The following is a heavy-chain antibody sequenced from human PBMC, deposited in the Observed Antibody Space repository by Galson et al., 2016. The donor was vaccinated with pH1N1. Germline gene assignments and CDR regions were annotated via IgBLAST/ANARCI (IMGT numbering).Heavy chain of an antibody. V-gene: IGHV3-21*01. J-gene: IGHJ4*02. CDR2: ISSSTSYK. D-gene: IGHD6-19*01. CDR1: GFTFSSYN. CDR3: AGGKRSIGWTTVDY. Sequence: LRLSCAASGFTFSSYNMNWVRQAPGKGLEWVSSISSSTSYKYYADSVKGRFTISRDNAKNSLYLQMNSLRAEDTAVYYCAGGKRSIGWTTVDYWGQGTLVTVSS.